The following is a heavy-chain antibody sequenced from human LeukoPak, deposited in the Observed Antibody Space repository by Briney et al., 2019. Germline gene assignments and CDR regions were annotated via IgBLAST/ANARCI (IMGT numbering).Heavy chain of an antibody. J-gene: IGHJ4*02. CDR3: ARGPYCSSTSCYLDY. D-gene: IGHD2-2*01. CDR1: GGTFSSYA. V-gene: IGHV1-69*05. CDR2: IIPIFGTA. Sequence: SVKVSCKASGGTFSSYAISWVRQAPGQGLEWMGGIIPIFGTANYAQKFQGRVTITTDESTSTAYMELSSLRSEDTAVYYCARGPYCSSTSCYLDYWGQGTLVTVSS.